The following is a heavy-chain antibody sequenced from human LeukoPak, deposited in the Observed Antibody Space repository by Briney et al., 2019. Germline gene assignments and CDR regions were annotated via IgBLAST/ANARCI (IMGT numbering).Heavy chain of an antibody. CDR1: GYSISSGYY. CDR2: IYYSGST. J-gene: IGHJ4*02. CDR3: ARDANSGIAAAGTFDY. D-gene: IGHD6-13*01. V-gene: IGHV4-61*01. Sequence: PSETLSLTCTVSGYSISSGYYWSWIRQPPGKGLEWIGYIYYSGSTNYNPSLKSRVTISVDTAKNQFSLKLNSVTAADTAMYYCARDANSGIAAAGTFDYWGQGTLVTVSS.